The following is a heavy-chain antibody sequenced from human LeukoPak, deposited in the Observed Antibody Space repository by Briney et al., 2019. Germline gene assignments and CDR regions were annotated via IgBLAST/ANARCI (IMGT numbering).Heavy chain of an antibody. CDR1: GGSISSYY. J-gene: IGHJ4*02. CDR2: IYYSGST. Sequence: SETLSLTCTVSGGSISSYYWSWIRQPPGKGLEWIGYIYYSGSTYYNPSLKSRVTISVDTSKNQFSLKLSSVTAADTAVYYCAREDPAYYYDSSGTGTGLQTDYWGQGTLVTVSS. CDR3: AREDPAYYYDSSGTGTGLQTDY. D-gene: IGHD3-22*01. V-gene: IGHV4-59*12.